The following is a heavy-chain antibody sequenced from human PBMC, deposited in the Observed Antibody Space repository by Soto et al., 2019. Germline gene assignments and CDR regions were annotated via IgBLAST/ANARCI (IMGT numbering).Heavy chain of an antibody. CDR2: MNPNGGNT. D-gene: IGHD3-22*01. CDR1: GYTFTSYD. J-gene: IGHJ6*02. CDR3: AREVRGYYFSSGMDV. Sequence: GASVKVSCKASGYTFTSYDINWVRQATGQGLEWMGWMNPNGGNTGYAQKFQGRVTMTRNTSTSTAYMELSSLRSEDTAVYYCAREVRGYYFSSGMDVWGQGTTVTVSS. V-gene: IGHV1-8*01.